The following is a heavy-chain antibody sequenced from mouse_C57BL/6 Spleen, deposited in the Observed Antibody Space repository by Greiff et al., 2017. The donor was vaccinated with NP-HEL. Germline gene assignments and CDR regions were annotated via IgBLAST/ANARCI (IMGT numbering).Heavy chain of an antibody. Sequence: EVHLVESGPGLVKPSQSLSLTCSVTGYSITSGYYWNWIRQFPGNKLEWMGYISYDGSNNYNPSLKNRISITRDTSKNQFFLKLNSVTTEDTATYYCARFDGYYEEGPYWGQGTTLTVSS. CDR2: ISYDGSN. V-gene: IGHV3-6*01. CDR3: ARFDGYYEEGPY. CDR1: GYSITSGYY. D-gene: IGHD2-3*01. J-gene: IGHJ2*01.